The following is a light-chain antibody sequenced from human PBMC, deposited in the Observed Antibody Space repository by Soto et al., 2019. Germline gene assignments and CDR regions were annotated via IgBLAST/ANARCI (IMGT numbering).Light chain of an antibody. J-gene: IGKJ4*01. V-gene: IGKV3-15*01. CDR1: QSVSSN. CDR3: QQYNNWASLT. Sequence: EIVMTQSPATLSVSPGVIATLSFRAIQSVSSNLAWYQQKPGQAPRLPIYGASTRATGSPARFSVSGSGTEFTLDIRSLQSEDFAVYYWQQYNNWASLTFGGGTQVEIK. CDR2: GAS.